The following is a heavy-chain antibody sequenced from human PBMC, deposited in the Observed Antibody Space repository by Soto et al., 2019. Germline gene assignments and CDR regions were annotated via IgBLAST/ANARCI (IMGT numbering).Heavy chain of an antibody. V-gene: IGHV1-46*03. CDR1: GYTFTSHY. Sequence: QVQLVQSGAEVKKPGASVMVSRRASGYTFTSHYMHWVRQAPGQGLEWMGMIDPSGGATTYAQKFQGRVTITRDTSTTTVYMELSSLRPEDTAVYSCSRGLWQWLFDYWGQGTLVTVSS. CDR2: IDPSGGAT. D-gene: IGHD6-19*01. CDR3: SRGLWQWLFDY. J-gene: IGHJ4*02.